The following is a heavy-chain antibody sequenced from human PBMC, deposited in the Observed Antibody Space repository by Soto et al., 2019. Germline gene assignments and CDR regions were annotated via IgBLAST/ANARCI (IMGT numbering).Heavy chain of an antibody. Sequence: SETLSLTCTVSGGSISSYYWSWIRQPPGKGLEWIGYIYYSGSTNYNPSLKSRVTISVDTSKNQFSLKLSSVTAADTAVYYCARGEVVVAEYFWYDPWGQGTLVTVSS. J-gene: IGHJ5*02. V-gene: IGHV4-59*08. CDR3: ARGEVVVAEYFWYDP. CDR2: IYYSGST. CDR1: GGSISSYY. D-gene: IGHD2-15*01.